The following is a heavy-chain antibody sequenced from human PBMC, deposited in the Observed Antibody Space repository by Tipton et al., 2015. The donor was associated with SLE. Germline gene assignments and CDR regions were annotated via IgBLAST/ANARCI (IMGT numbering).Heavy chain of an antibody. D-gene: IGHD4-17*01. V-gene: IGHV4-4*08. CDR1: GGSISSYY. CDR3: AREVSPQLRYFDY. Sequence: TLSLTCTVSGGSISSYYWSWIRQPPGKGLEWIGYIYTSGSANYNPSLKSRVTISVDTSKNQFSLKLSSVTAADTAVYYCAREVSPQLRYFDYWGQGTLVTVSS. J-gene: IGHJ4*02. CDR2: IYTSGSA.